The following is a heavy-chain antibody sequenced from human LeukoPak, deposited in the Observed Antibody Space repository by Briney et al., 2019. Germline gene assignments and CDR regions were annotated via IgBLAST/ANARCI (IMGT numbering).Heavy chain of an antibody. V-gene: IGHV4-59*08. CDR1: GGSISSYY. Sequence: SETLSLTCTVSGGSISSYYWSWIRQSPGKGLEWIGYIYYSGSTNYNPSLKSRVTISIDTSKNQFSLKLTSVTAADTAVYYCARLAESKAYGTGVYDYWGQGILVTVSS. CDR3: ARLAESKAYGTGVYDY. J-gene: IGHJ4*02. D-gene: IGHD3-10*01. CDR2: IYYSGST.